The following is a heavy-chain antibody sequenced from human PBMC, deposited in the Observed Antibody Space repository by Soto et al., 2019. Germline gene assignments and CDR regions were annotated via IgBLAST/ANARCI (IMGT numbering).Heavy chain of an antibody. J-gene: IGHJ5*02. CDR2: TRPDGSEK. D-gene: IGHD3-10*02. Sequence: GGSLRLSCAASGFIFNTHGMNWVRQAPDKGLEWVADTRPDGSEKYYVDSAKGRFTISRDNSKNSLYLQMNSLRAEDTAVYYCVACCTSTINAWGQGTLVTVSS. CDR3: VACCTSTINA. V-gene: IGHV3-7*01. CDR1: GFIFNTHG.